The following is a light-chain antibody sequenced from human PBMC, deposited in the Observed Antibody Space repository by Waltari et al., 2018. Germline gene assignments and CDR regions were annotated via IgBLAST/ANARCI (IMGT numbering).Light chain of an antibody. Sequence: EIVMTQSPATLSVSPGESATLSCRASQSVSSNLAWYQQKPGQAPRLLIYGASTRATGIPARFSGSGSGTECTLTISSLQSEDFAVYYCQQYNNWPPWTFGQGTKVEIK. CDR2: GAS. CDR3: QQYNNWPPWT. CDR1: QSVSSN. J-gene: IGKJ1*01. V-gene: IGKV3-15*01.